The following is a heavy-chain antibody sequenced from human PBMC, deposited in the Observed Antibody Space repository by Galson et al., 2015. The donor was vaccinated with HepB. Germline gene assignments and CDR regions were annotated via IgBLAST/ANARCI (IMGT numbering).Heavy chain of an antibody. V-gene: IGHV3-7*03. D-gene: IGHD7-27*01. Sequence: SLRLSCAASGFTFSNYWMSWVRQAPRKRLEWVASIKNDGSDKYYVDSVKGRFTISRDDTKNSLYLQMNSLRAEDTAVYYCAKNWGAFDCWGQGTLVTVSS. CDR2: IKNDGSDK. CDR1: GFTFSNYW. CDR3: AKNWGAFDC. J-gene: IGHJ4*02.